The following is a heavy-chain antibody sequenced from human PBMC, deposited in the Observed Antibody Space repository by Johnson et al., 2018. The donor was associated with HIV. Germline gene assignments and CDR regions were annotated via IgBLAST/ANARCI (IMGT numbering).Heavy chain of an antibody. D-gene: IGHD6-19*01. V-gene: IGHV3-30-3*01. J-gene: IGHJ3*02. Sequence: QVQLVESGGGVIQPGRSLRLSCAATGFTFSSYAMHWVRQAPGKGLEWVAVISYDGSNKYYADSVKGRFTISRDNSKNTLYLQMNSLRAEDTAVYYCAKGTGRVAADAFDIWDQGTMVTVSS. CDR2: ISYDGSNK. CDR3: AKGTGRVAADAFDI. CDR1: GFTFSSYA.